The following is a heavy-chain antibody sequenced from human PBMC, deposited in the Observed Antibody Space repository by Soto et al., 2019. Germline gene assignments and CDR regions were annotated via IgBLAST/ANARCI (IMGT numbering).Heavy chain of an antibody. Sequence: PSETLSLTCTVSGGSISSGGYYWRWVRQSPRRGLEWIGDIYYSGSTYYNPSLKSRLTISVDTSKNQFSLNLSSVTAADTAVYYCARDRLMATAGTARHYFGLDVWGQGTTVTVSS. J-gene: IGHJ6*02. CDR1: GGSISSGGYY. V-gene: IGHV4-31*03. CDR3: ARDRLMATAGTARHYFGLDV. D-gene: IGHD5-18*01. CDR2: IYYSGST.